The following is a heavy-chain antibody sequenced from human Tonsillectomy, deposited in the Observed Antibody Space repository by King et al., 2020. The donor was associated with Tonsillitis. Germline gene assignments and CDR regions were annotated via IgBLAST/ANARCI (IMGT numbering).Heavy chain of an antibody. CDR1: GFSFSSYA. J-gene: IGHJ6*02. D-gene: IGHD4-17*01. CDR3: AKELGDYGYGMNA. Sequence: VQLVQSGGGVVQPGRSLRLSCAASGFSFSSYAMHWVRQAPGKGLEWVAVISYDGSNKYYADSVKGRFTMSRDNSKNTLHLQMNSLRAEDTAVYYCAKELGDYGYGMNAWGQGTTVTASS. CDR2: ISYDGSNK. V-gene: IGHV3-30*18.